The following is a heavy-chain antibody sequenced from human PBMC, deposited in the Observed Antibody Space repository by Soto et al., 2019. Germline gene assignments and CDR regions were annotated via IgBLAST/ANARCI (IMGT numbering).Heavy chain of an antibody. CDR2: IYSGGST. J-gene: IGHJ6*02. CDR3: ARDSPSGSYYNVGYYYGMDV. Sequence: GGSLRLSCAASGFTVSSNYMSWVRQAPGKGLEWVSVIYSGGSTYYADSVKGRFTISRANSKNTLYLQMNSLRAEDTAVYYCARDSPSGSYYNVGYYYGMDVWGQGTTVTVSS. CDR1: GFTVSSNY. V-gene: IGHV3-53*01. D-gene: IGHD3-10*01.